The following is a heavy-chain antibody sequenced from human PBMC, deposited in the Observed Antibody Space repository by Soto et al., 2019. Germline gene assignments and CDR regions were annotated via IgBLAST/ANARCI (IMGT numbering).Heavy chain of an antibody. Sequence: GGSLRLSCAASGFTFSSYWMSWVRQAPGKGLEWVANIKQDGSEKYYVDSVKGRFTISRDNAKNSLYLQMNSLRAEDTAVYYCARGSNCGPDAFDIWGQGTMVTVSS. V-gene: IGHV3-7*03. CDR3: ARGSNCGPDAFDI. J-gene: IGHJ3*02. D-gene: IGHD7-27*01. CDR1: GFTFSSYW. CDR2: IKQDGSEK.